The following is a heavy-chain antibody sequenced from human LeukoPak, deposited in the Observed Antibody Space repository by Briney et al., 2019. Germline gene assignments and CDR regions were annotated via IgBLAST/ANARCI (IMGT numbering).Heavy chain of an antibody. CDR1: GGSISSYY. CDR2: IYYSGST. J-gene: IGHJ3*02. V-gene: IGHV4-59*08. Sequence: PSETLSLTCTVSGGSISSYYWSWIRQPPGKGLECIGYIYYSGSTNYNPSLKSRVNISMDTSRTQFSLKLSSVTAADTAMYYCARRGGGHAFDIWGQGTMVTVSS. CDR3: ARRGGGHAFDI. D-gene: IGHD3-16*01.